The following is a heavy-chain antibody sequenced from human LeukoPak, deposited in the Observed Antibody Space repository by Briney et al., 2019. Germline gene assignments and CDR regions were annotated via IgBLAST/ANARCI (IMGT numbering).Heavy chain of an antibody. CDR1: GGSFSGYY. V-gene: IGHV4-34*01. D-gene: IGHD3-22*01. CDR3: ARGVRSYYDSSGFGAFDI. J-gene: IGHJ3*02. Sequence: SETLSLTCAVYGGSFSGYYWSWIRQPPGKGLEWIGEINHSGSTNYNPSLKSRVTISVDTSKNQFSLKLSSVTAADTAVYYCARGVRSYYDSSGFGAFDIWGQGTMVTVSS. CDR2: INHSGST.